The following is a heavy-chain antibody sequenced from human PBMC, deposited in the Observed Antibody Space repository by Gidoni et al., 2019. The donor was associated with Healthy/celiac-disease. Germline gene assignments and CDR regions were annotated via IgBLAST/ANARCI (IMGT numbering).Heavy chain of an antibody. CDR3: ARLYYYDSSGWGKSLDY. CDR2: ISSSSSYI. Sequence: EVQLVESGGGLVKPGGSLRLSCAASGFTFSSYSMNWVRQAPGKGLEWVSSISSSSSYIYYADSVKGRFTISRDNAKNSLYLQMNSLRAEDTAVYYCARLYYYDSSGWGKSLDYWGQGTLVTVSS. J-gene: IGHJ4*02. CDR1: GFTFSSYS. D-gene: IGHD3-22*01. V-gene: IGHV3-21*01.